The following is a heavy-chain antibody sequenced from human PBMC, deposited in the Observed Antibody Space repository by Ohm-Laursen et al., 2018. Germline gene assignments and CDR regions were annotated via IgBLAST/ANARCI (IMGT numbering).Heavy chain of an antibody. CDR1: GFIFRNFG. J-gene: IGHJ1*01. CDR2: TWAGSGNT. CDR3: ARDDDTTGHYSYFQH. Sequence: SLRLSCSASGFIFRNFGMHWVRQAPGKGLEWVAVTWAGSGNTYYADSVKGRFTISRDNSKNTVYLQMNSLRVEDTAVYYCARDDDTTGHYSYFQHWGQGSLVTVSS. D-gene: IGHD3-22*01. V-gene: IGHV3-33*01.